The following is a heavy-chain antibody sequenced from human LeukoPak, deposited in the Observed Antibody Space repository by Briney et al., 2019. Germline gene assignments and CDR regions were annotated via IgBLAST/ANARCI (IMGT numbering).Heavy chain of an antibody. D-gene: IGHD3-22*01. J-gene: IGHJ4*02. CDR1: GFTFSSYA. Sequence: GGSLRLPCGASGFTFSSYAMTGVPQAPGKGLEGVSTLSGSGGSTYYADSVKGRFPISRDNSKNTLYLHVSSLRAEDAAVYSFAKVRGSSGYSYYFHYWRRGTMVSVPS. CDR3: AKVRGSSGYSYYFHY. V-gene: IGHV3-23*01. CDR2: LSGSGGST.